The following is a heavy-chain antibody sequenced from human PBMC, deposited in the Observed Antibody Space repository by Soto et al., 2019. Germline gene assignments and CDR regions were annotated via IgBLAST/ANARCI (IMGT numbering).Heavy chain of an antibody. CDR2: ISGSGGST. J-gene: IGHJ4*02. CDR1: GFTFSSYA. V-gene: IGHV3-23*01. Sequence: GGSLRLSCAASGFTFSSYAMSWVRQAPGKGLEWVSAISGSGGSTYYADSVKGRFTVSRDNSKNTLYLQMNSLRAEDTAVYYCAKDHQRVAANQDAYWGQGTLVTVSS. CDR3: AKDHQRVAANQDAY. D-gene: IGHD2-15*01.